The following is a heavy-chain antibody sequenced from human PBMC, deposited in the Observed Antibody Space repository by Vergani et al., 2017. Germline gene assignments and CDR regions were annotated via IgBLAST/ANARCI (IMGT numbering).Heavy chain of an antibody. Sequence: QVQLVQSGAEVKKPGASVKVSCKASGYTFTSYAMHWVRQAPGQRLEWMGWINAGNGNKKYSQKFQGRVTITRDTSASTANMELSSLRSEDTAVYYCARYHITMVREVIPDAFDIWGQGTMVTVSS. CDR1: GYTFTSYA. CDR2: INAGNGNK. V-gene: IGHV1-3*01. D-gene: IGHD3-10*01. J-gene: IGHJ3*02. CDR3: ARYHITMVREVIPDAFDI.